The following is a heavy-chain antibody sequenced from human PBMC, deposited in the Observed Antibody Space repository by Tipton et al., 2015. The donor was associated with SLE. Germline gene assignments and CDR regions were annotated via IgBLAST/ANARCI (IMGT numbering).Heavy chain of an antibody. CDR2: INHSGST. CDR3: ARGGYYYDSSGYPPGAFDI. D-gene: IGHD3-22*01. V-gene: IGHV4-34*01. CDR1: GGSFSGYY. J-gene: IGHJ3*02. Sequence: TLSLTCAVYGGSFSGYYWSWIRQPPGKGLEWIGEINHSGSTNYNPSLKSRVTISLDTSKNQFSLKLSSVTAADTAVYYCARGGYYYDSSGYPPGAFDIWGQGTMVTVSS.